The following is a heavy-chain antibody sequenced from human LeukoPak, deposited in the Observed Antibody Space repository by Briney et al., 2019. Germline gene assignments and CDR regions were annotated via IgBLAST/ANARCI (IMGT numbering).Heavy chain of an antibody. CDR2: IYYSGST. D-gene: IGHD6-19*01. CDR1: GGSISSSSYY. V-gene: IGHV4-39*07. CDR3: ARRFPSGPPYYFDY. Sequence: SETLSLTCTVSGGSISSSSYYWGWIRQPPGKGLEWIGSIYYSGSTYYNPSLKSRVTISVDTSKKQFSLKLSSVTAADTAVYYCARRFPSGPPYYFDYWGQGTLVTVSS. J-gene: IGHJ4*02.